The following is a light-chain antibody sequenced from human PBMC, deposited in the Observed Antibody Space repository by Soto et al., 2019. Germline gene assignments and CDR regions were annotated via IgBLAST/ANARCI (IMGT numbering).Light chain of an antibody. J-gene: IGKJ4*01. CDR2: LGS. CDR1: QSLLHSNGYNY. CDR3: MQALQTPRT. V-gene: IGKV2-28*01. Sequence: DIVMTQSPLSLPVTPGEPASISCRSSQSLLHSNGYNYLDWYLQKPGQSPQLLIYLGSNRASGVPDRFSGSGSGTEFTLKISRVEAGDVGVYYCMQALQTPRTFGGGTKVEIK.